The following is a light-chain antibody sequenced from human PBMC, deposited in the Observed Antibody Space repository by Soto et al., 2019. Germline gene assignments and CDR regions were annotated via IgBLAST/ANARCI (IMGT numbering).Light chain of an antibody. CDR3: QQRANWPLT. CDR2: DTS. V-gene: IGKV3-11*01. CDR1: QSVSID. Sequence: EIVMTQSPATLSVSPGERATLSCRASQSVSIDLAWYQQTPGQAPRLLIYDTSNRATGIPARFSGSGSGTDFTLIISSLEPEDFAVYYCQQRANWPLTFGGGTKVEIK. J-gene: IGKJ4*01.